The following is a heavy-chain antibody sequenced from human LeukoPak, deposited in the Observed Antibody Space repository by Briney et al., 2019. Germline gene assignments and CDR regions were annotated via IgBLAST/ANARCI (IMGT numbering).Heavy chain of an antibody. CDR1: GFTFSSYA. J-gene: IGHJ4*02. Sequence: GGSLRLSRAASGFTFSSYAMSWVRQAPGKGLEWVSAISGSGGSTYYADSVKGRFTISRDNSKNTLYLQMNSLRAEDTAVYYCAKDHDIAARVSIFDYWGQGTLVTVSS. CDR3: AKDHDIAARVSIFDY. V-gene: IGHV3-23*01. D-gene: IGHD6-6*01. CDR2: ISGSGGST.